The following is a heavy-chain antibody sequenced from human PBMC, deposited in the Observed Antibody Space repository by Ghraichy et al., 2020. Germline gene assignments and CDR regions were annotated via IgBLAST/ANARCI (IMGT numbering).Heavy chain of an antibody. V-gene: IGHV3-7*03. Sequence: GGSLRLSCAASGFTFSAYWMSWVRQAPGKGLEWVANIKQDGREKNYVDSVKGRFTISRDNAKNSLYLQMSSLRAEDTAVYYCVRDYRLLAVAGRGDGDYWGQGTLVTVSS. CDR3: VRDYRLLAVAGRGDGDY. CDR1: GFTFSAYW. J-gene: IGHJ4*02. D-gene: IGHD6-19*01. CDR2: IKQDGREK.